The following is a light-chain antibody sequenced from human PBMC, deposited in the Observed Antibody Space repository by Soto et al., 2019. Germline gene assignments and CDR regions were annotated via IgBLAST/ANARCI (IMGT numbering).Light chain of an antibody. J-gene: IGKJ1*01. Sequence: DIQVTQSPSTRYSSLRDRVTITCRASQSVNSRLAWFRLKPGKVPKLLSYDGSTSESGVPSRFSGSGSGTEFTLTISSLQPDDFATYYCQQYSSYFPTFCQGTKVDIK. CDR3: QQYSSYFPT. CDR2: DGS. CDR1: QSVNSR. V-gene: IGKV1-5*01.